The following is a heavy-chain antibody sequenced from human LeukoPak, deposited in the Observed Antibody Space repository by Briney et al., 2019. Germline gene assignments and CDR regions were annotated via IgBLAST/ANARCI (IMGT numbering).Heavy chain of an antibody. CDR1: GYTFTSYG. CDR3: ARSYCSSISCRFDY. D-gene: IGHD2-2*01. Sequence: GASVKVSCKASGYTFTSYGISWVRQAPGQGLEWMGWISAYNGNTNYAQKLQGRVTMTTDTSTSTAYMELRSLRSEDTAVYYCARSYCSSISCRFDYWGQGTLVTVSS. CDR2: ISAYNGNT. V-gene: IGHV1-18*01. J-gene: IGHJ4*02.